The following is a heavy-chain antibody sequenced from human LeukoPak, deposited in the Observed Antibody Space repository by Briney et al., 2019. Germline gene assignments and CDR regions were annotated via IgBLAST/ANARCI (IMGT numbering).Heavy chain of an antibody. J-gene: IGHJ4*02. D-gene: IGHD6-6*01. CDR2: INHSGST. CDR1: GGSFSGYY. Sequence: SETLSLTCAVYGGSFSGYYWSWIRQPPGKGLEWIGEINHSGSTNYNPSLKSRVTISVDTSKNQFSLKLSSVTAADTAVYYCARGSYPVARRLIFSVRSGSNYFDYWGQGTLVTVSS. CDR3: ARGSYPVARRLIFSVRSGSNYFDY. V-gene: IGHV4-34*01.